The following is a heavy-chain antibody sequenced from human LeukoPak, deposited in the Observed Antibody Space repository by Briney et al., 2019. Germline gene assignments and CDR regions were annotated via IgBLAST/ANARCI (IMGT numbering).Heavy chain of an antibody. J-gene: IGHJ4*02. CDR1: GYTFTSYA. D-gene: IGHD2-2*01. V-gene: IGHV1-3*01. CDR3: ARSSSSTLLDY. Sequence: ASVKVSCKASGYTFTSYAMDWVCQGLGQRLEWMGWINAGNGNTKYSQNFQGRVTITRDTSASTAYMELSSLRSEDTAVYYCARSSSSTLLDYWGQGTLVTVSS. CDR2: INAGNGNT.